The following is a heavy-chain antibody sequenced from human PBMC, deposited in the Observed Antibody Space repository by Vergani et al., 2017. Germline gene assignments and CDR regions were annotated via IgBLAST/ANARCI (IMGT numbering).Heavy chain of an antibody. D-gene: IGHD1-26*01. Sequence: QVQLQQWGAGLLKPSETLSLTCAVYGGSFSGYYWSWIRQPAGKGLEWIGYIYYSGSTNYNPSLKSRVTISVDTSKNQFSLKVSSVTAADTAVYYCARGKGVLVGDNWFDPWGQGTLVTVSS. CDR1: GGSFSGYY. CDR3: ARGKGVLVGDNWFDP. V-gene: IGHV4-34*11. CDR2: IYYSGST. J-gene: IGHJ5*02.